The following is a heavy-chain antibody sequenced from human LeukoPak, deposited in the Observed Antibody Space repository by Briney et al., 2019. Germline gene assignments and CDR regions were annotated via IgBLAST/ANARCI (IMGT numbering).Heavy chain of an antibody. Sequence: SETLSLTCAVSGGSISSNSYYWGWIRQPPGKGLEWIGSIYYSGSTYYNPSLKSRVTISVDTSKNQFSLKLSSVTAADTAVYYCAVSHMRWGAFDIWGQGTMVIVSS. J-gene: IGHJ3*02. CDR1: GGSISSNSYY. V-gene: IGHV4-39*01. D-gene: IGHD7-27*01. CDR3: AVSHMRWGAFDI. CDR2: IYYSGST.